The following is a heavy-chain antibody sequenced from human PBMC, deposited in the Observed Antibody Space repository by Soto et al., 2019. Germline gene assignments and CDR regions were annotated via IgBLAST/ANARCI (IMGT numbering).Heavy chain of an antibody. D-gene: IGHD2-8*01. J-gene: IGHJ2*01. V-gene: IGHV1-69*02. CDR1: GGTFSSYT. CDR3: ARAFAPPPSRMVYANTTYWYFDL. Sequence: ASVKVSCKASGGTFSSYTISWVRQAPGQGLEWMGRIIPILGIANYAQKFQGRVTITADKSTSTAYMELSSLRSEDTAVYYCARAFAPPPSRMVYANTTYWYFDLWGRGTLVTVSS. CDR2: IIPILGIA.